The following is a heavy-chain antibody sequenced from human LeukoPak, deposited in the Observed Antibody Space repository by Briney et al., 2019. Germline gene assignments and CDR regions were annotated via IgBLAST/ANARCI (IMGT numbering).Heavy chain of an antibody. CDR2: IYYSGST. D-gene: IGHD1-26*01. J-gene: IGHJ3*02. V-gene: IGHV4-39*01. CDR3: ARPAYRGSYYDAFDI. CDR1: GGSISSSSYY. Sequence: PSETLCLTCTVSGGSISSSSYYWGWIRQPPGKGLEWIGSIYYSGSTYYNPSLKSRVTISVDTSKNKFSLKLNSVTAADTAVYYCARPAYRGSYYDAFDIWGQGTMVTLSS.